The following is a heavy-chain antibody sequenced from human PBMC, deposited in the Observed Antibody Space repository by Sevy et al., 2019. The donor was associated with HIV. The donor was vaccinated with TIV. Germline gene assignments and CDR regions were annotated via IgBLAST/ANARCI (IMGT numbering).Heavy chain of an antibody. J-gene: IGHJ3*02. Sequence: SETLSLTCTVSGGSVSSGSDYWSWIRQPPGKGLEWIGYIYYSGSTNYNPSLKSRVTISVDTSKNQFSLKLSSVTAADTAVYYCARAAVTIFGVVIRPARAFDIWGQGTMVTVSS. V-gene: IGHV4-61*01. CDR2: IYYSGST. CDR3: ARAAVTIFGVVIRPARAFDI. D-gene: IGHD3-3*01. CDR1: GGSVSSGSDY.